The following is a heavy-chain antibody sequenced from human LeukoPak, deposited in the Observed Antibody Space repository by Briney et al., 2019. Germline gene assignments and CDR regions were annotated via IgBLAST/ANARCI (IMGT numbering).Heavy chain of an antibody. CDR2: ISYDGSNK. Sequence: GGSLRLSCAASGFTFSSYAMHWVRQAPGKGLEWVAVISYDGSNKYYADSVKGRFTISRDNSKNPLYLQMNSLRAEDTAVYYCARDRYYGSGRYNYFDYWGQGTLVTVSS. D-gene: IGHD3-10*01. J-gene: IGHJ4*02. CDR1: GFTFSSYA. V-gene: IGHV3-30-3*01. CDR3: ARDRYYGSGRYNYFDY.